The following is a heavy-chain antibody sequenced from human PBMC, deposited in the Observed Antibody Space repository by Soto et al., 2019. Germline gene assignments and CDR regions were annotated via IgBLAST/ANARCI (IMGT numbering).Heavy chain of an antibody. CDR2: ISGSGGST. CDR3: ARGSGSHTYFDY. J-gene: IGHJ4*02. D-gene: IGHD3-10*01. Sequence: PGGSLRLSCAASGFTFDSYVMSWVRQAPGKGLEWVSSISGSGGSTSYADSVKGRFTISRDNSKNTLYLQMNRLRAEDTAVYYCARGSGSHTYFDYWGQGTLVTVSS. V-gene: IGHV3-23*01. CDR1: GFTFDSYV.